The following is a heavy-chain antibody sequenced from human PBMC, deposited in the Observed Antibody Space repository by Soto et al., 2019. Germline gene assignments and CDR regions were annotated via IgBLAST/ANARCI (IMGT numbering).Heavy chain of an antibody. CDR1: GFTVSSNY. V-gene: IGHV3-53*01. CDR3: ARLYSSGWLRPYYGMDV. Sequence: GGSLRLSCAASGFTVSSNYMSWVRQAPGKGLEWVSVIYSGGSTYYADSVKGRFTISRDNSKNTLYLQMNSLRAEDTAVYYCARLYSSGWLRPYYGMDVWGQGTTVTVSS. D-gene: IGHD6-19*01. J-gene: IGHJ6*02. CDR2: IYSGGST.